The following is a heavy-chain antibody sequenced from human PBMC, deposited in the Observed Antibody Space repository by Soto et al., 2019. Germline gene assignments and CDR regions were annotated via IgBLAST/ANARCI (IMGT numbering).Heavy chain of an antibody. D-gene: IGHD6-13*01. CDR3: ARGGGSSWYYIDY. J-gene: IGHJ4*02. V-gene: IGHV4-31*03. CDR2: IYYSGST. CDR1: GGSISSGGYY. Sequence: SETLSLTCTVSGGSISSGGYYWSWIRQHPGKGLEWIGYIYYSGSTYYNPSLKSRVTISVDTSKNQFSLKLSSVTAADTAVYYCARGGGSSWYYIDYWGQGTLVTVSS.